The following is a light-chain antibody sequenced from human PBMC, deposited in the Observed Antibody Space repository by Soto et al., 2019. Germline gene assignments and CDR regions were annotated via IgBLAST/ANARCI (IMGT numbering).Light chain of an antibody. Sequence: QSVLTQPASVSGSPGQSITISCTGTSSDVGSYNLVSWYQQHPGKAPKLMIYEVSKRPSGVSNRFSGSKSGNTASLTISGLQAEDEADDYCCSYAGSSTPVVFGGGTKLTVL. CDR1: SSDVGSYNL. J-gene: IGLJ2*01. CDR3: CSYAGSSTPVV. CDR2: EVS. V-gene: IGLV2-23*02.